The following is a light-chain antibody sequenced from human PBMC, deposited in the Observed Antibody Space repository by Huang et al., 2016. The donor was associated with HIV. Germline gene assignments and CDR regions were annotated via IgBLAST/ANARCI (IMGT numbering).Light chain of an antibody. CDR1: QSVNRY. J-gene: IGKJ5*01. CDR2: DAS. V-gene: IGKV3-11*01. CDR3: QQRSNWPPIT. Sequence: PGERAKLSCRASQSVNRYLAWYQQKPGQAPRLLIYDASNRATGIPARFSGSGSGTDFTLTISSLEPEDFAVYYCQQRSNWPPITFGRGTRLEIK.